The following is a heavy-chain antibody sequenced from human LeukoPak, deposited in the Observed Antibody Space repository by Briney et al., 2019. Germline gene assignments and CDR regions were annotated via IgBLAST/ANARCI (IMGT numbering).Heavy chain of an antibody. D-gene: IGHD3-16*02. CDR1: GFTFSSFG. CDR2: IWYDGSNK. Sequence: GGSLRLSCAASGFTFSSFGMHWVGQAPGKGLEWVAVIWYDGSNKYYADSVKGRFTISRDNSKNTLYLQMNSLRAEDTAVYYCARDQYSSYLYYFDYWGQGTLVTVSS. J-gene: IGHJ4*02. V-gene: IGHV3-33*01. CDR3: ARDQYSSYLYYFDY.